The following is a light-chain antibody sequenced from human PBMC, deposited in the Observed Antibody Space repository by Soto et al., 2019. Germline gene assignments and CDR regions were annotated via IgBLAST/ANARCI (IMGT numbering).Light chain of an antibody. V-gene: IGLV2-14*03. CDR2: DVN. CDR3: TSWTTSTTMI. Sequence: TPPAYVAEIPVDAVTFNSTGTSSDIGAYNFVSWYQQHPGKAPKLMLYDVNIRPSGVSNRFSGSKSGNTASLTISGLQAEDEADYYCTSWTTSTTMIFGGGTKVT. CDR1: SSDIGAYNF. J-gene: IGLJ2*01.